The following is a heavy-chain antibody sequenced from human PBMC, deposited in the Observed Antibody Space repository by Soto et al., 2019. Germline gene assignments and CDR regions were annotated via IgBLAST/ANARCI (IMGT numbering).Heavy chain of an antibody. CDR3: ARGLGNYDRYYFDY. Sequence: EVQLVESGGGLVQPGGSLRLFCAASGFTLSSYWMHWVRQVPGKGLMWVSRINSDGIRTNYADSVKGRFTISRDNAKNTLYLQMNSLRAADTAVYYCARGLGNYDRYYFDYWRQGTLVTVSS. CDR2: INSDGIRT. V-gene: IGHV3-74*01. J-gene: IGHJ4*02. CDR1: GFTLSSYW. D-gene: IGHD1-7*01.